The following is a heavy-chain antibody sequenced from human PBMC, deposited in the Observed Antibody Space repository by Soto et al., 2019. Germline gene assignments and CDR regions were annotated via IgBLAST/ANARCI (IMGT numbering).Heavy chain of an antibody. Sequence: ASVKVSCKASGYTFTGYYMHWVRQAPGQGLEWMGWINPNSGGTNYAQKFQGWVTMTRDTSISTAYMELSRLRSDDTAVYYCARGDLSSGWYWFDPWDQGTLVTVSS. CDR2: INPNSGGT. CDR3: ARGDLSSGWYWFDP. CDR1: GYTFTGYY. D-gene: IGHD6-19*01. J-gene: IGHJ5*02. V-gene: IGHV1-2*04.